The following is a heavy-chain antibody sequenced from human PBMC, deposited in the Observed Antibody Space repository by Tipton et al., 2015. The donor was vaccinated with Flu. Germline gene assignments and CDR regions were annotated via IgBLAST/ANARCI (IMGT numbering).Heavy chain of an antibody. V-gene: IGHV3-33*01. J-gene: IGHJ4*02. CDR2: IWYDGSNK. D-gene: IGHD6-13*01. CDR1: GFAFSSYG. CDR3: ARDTYSSGWLPNLIDY. Sequence: SLRLSCAASGFAFSSYGMHWVRQAPGKGLEWVAVIWYDGSNKYYADSVKGRFTISRDNSKNTLYLQMNSLRAEDTAVYYCARDTYSSGWLPNLIDYWGQGTLVTVSS.